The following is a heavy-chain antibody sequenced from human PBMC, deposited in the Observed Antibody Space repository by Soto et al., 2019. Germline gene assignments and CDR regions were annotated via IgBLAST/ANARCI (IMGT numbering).Heavy chain of an antibody. V-gene: IGHV1-69*02. D-gene: IGHD3-10*01. Sequence: SVKVSCKASGGTFSSYTISWVRQAPGQGLEWMGRIIPILGIANYAQKFQGRVTITADKSTSTAYMELSSLRSEDTAVYYCARVGQNGSGSYYFDYWGQGTLVTV. CDR2: IIPILGIA. J-gene: IGHJ4*02. CDR1: GGTFSSYT. CDR3: ARVGQNGSGSYYFDY.